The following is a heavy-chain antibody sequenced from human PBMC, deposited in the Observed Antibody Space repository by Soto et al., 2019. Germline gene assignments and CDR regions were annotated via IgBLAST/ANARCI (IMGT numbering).Heavy chain of an antibody. D-gene: IGHD2-15*01. CDR1: GYTFTSYD. CDR2: MSPNSGNT. CDR3: ARAGCSGGSCYSDWVDP. J-gene: IGHJ5*02. Sequence: QVQLVQSGAEVKKPGASVKVSCKASGYTFTSYDINWVRQAPGQGLEWRGGMSPNSGNTGYAQKCQGRVTMTRNTSISTAYMELSSLRSEDTAVYYCARAGCSGGSCYSDWVDPWGPGTLVPVSS. V-gene: IGHV1-8*01.